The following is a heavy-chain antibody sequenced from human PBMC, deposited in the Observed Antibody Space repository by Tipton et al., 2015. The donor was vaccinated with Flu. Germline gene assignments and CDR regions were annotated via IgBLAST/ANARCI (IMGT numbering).Heavy chain of an antibody. D-gene: IGHD3-16*01. Sequence: SLRLSCAASGFTFGSTVMHWVRQTPGKGLEWVAIISHDGRREYYADSVKGRFTLSRDNSKDTLYLQMSSLGVEDTAVYYCVRAMGVWGQGTTVTVSS. CDR1: GFTFGSTV. J-gene: IGHJ6*02. CDR3: VRAMGV. CDR2: ISHDGRRE. V-gene: IGHV3-30*04.